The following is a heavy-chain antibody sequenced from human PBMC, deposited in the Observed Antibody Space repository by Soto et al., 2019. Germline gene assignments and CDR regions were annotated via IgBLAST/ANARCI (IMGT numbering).Heavy chain of an antibody. D-gene: IGHD6-19*01. CDR2: ISDSGGST. J-gene: IGHJ3*02. V-gene: IGHV3-23*01. CDR3: VKVAAVAGKYDAFDI. CDR1: GIIFSSYG. Sequence: EVQLLESGGGLVQPGGSLRLSCAASGIIFSSYGMSWVRQAPGKGLEWVSGISDSGGSTYYADSVKGRFTISRDNSKNTLHLQRNSLRAEDTALYYCVKVAAVAGKYDAFDIWGQGTVVTVSS.